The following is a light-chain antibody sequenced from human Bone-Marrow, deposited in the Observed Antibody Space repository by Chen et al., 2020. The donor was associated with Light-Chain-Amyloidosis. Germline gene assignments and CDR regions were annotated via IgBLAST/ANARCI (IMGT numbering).Light chain of an antibody. J-gene: IGLJ3*02. V-gene: IGLV8-61*01. CDR2: STN. CDR3: VLYMGSGISV. CDR1: SGSVPPSYY. Sequence: QTVVTQEPSFSVSPGGTVTLTCGLSSGSVPPSYYPSWYQQTPGQAPRTLIYSTNTRSSGVPDRFSGSILGNKAALTITGAQADDESDYYCVLYMGSGISVFGGGTKLTVL.